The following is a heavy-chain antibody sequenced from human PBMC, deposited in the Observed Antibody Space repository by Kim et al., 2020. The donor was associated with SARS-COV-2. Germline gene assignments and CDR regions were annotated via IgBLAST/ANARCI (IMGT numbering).Heavy chain of an antibody. CDR3: ARDQWSGNCRTTTCSDFDL. Sequence: GGSLRLSCAASGFPFSPYGFHWVRQAPGKGLEWVAVVWHDGSKSLYSESVRDRFIISKDKSKNMVYLQMNGLRPEDTAVYFCARDQWSGNCRTTTCSDFDLWGQGTLVTVSS. J-gene: IGHJ4*02. D-gene: IGHD2-15*01. V-gene: IGHV3-33*01. CDR1: GFPFSPYG. CDR2: VWHDGSKS.